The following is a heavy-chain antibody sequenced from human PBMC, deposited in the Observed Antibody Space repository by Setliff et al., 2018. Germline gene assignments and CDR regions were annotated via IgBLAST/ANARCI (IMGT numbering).Heavy chain of an antibody. CDR2: MYTSGKT. CDR3: ARVRASGWIQ. Sequence: PSETLSLTCAVSGGSVSSGNYYWTWIRQPAGKGLEWIGHMYTSGKTNYNPSLKSRVTISSDTSKNHFSLGLRSVTAADTAFYYCARVRASGWIQWGQGTLVTVSS. V-gene: IGHV4-61*09. J-gene: IGHJ4*02. CDR1: GGSVSSGNYY. D-gene: IGHD6-19*01.